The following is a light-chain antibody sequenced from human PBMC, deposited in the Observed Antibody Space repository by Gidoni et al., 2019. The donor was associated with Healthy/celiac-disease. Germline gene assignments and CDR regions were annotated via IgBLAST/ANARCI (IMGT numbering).Light chain of an antibody. V-gene: IGLV1-44*01. CDR2: SNN. J-gene: IGLJ1*01. Sequence: QSVLTQPPSASGTPVPRVTISCSGSSSNIGSNTVNWYQQLPGTAPKLLIYSNNQRPLGVPDRFSGSKSGTSASLAISGLQSEDEADYYCAAWDDSLNGYVFGTGTKVTVL. CDR1: SSNIGSNT. CDR3: AAWDDSLNGYV.